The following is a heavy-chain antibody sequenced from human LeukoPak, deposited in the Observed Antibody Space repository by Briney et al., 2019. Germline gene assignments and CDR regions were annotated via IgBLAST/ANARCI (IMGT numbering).Heavy chain of an antibody. Sequence: SETLSLTCAVYGGSFSGYYWSWIRQPPGKGLERIGEINHSGSTNYNPSLKSRVTISVDTSKNQFSLKLSSVTAADTAVYYCARAESVVTATTNFDYWGQGTLVTVSS. J-gene: IGHJ4*02. CDR3: ARAESVVTATTNFDY. CDR2: INHSGST. CDR1: GGSFSGYY. V-gene: IGHV4-34*01. D-gene: IGHD2-21*02.